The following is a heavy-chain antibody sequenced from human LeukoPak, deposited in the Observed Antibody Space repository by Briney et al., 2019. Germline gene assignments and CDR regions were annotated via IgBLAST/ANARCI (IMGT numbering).Heavy chain of an antibody. CDR3: AKDYGSYRGGS. J-gene: IGHJ5*02. V-gene: IGHV3-23*01. Sequence: QTGGSLRLSCAASGFSFSSHAVSWVRQAPGKGLEWVSAISNSGDSTYYADSVKGRFTISRDNSKNTLYLQMTSLRADDTAVYYCAKDYGSYRGGSWGQGILVTVSS. CDR2: ISNSGDST. D-gene: IGHD1-26*01. CDR1: GFSFSSHA.